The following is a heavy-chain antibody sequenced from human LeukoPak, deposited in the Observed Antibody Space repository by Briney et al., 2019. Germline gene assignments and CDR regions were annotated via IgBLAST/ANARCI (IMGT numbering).Heavy chain of an antibody. Sequence: GGSLRLSCAASGFSFSAYGMNWVRQSPGKGLEWVSAIGGSGATTYYADSVRGRFTISRDNSKNTMYLQMSSLRAEDTAVYYCAKHRGYSSSWFYYYGMDVWGQGTTVTVSS. CDR3: AKHRGYSSSWFYYYGMDV. J-gene: IGHJ6*02. V-gene: IGHV3-23*01. CDR1: GFSFSAYG. CDR2: IGGSGATT. D-gene: IGHD6-13*01.